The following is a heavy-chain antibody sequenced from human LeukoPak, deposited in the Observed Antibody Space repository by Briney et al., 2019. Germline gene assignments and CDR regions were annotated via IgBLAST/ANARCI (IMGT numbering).Heavy chain of an antibody. CDR3: ARATAMALHWGFDP. CDR2: IYYSGST. CDR1: GGSISSYY. D-gene: IGHD5-18*01. J-gene: IGHJ5*02. Sequence: PSETLSLTCTVSGGSISSYYWSWIRQPPGKGLEWIGYIYYSGSTNYNPSLKSRVTISVDTFKNQFSLKLSSVTAADTAVYYCARATAMALHWGFDPWGQGTLVTVSS. V-gene: IGHV4-59*01.